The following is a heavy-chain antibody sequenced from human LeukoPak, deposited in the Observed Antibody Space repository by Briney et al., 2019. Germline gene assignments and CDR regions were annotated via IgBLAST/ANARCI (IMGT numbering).Heavy chain of an antibody. Sequence: GGSLRLSCEASGFTFSSYSMSWLRRTPGKGLEWLSYISISSTYLHYADSVKGRFTISRDNDKNSVYLQMNSLRDDDTAVYYCTRGRYQFLGPNDHWGQGSLVTVSS. CDR1: GFTFSSYS. J-gene: IGHJ4*02. CDR3: TRGRYQFLGPNDH. D-gene: IGHD2-2*01. V-gene: IGHV3-48*02. CDR2: ISISSTYL.